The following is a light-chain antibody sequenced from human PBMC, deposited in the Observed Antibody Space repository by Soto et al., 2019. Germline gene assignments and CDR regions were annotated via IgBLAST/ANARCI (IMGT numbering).Light chain of an antibody. CDR2: DAF. CDR1: QNAHTS. Sequence: ENVLAQFPVTLSLSPGERATLSCRASQNAHTSLAWYRQKPGQAPRLLIYDAFKRAAGIPARFSGSGSGTDFTLTISSLEPEDSAIYYCQDRSNWPLFTFGGGTKV. CDR3: QDRSNWPLFT. V-gene: IGKV3-11*01. J-gene: IGKJ4*01.